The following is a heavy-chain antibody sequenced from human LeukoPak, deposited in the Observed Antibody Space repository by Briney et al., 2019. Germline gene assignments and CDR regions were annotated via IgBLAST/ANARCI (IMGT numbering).Heavy chain of an antibody. CDR2: IWYDGSNR. CDR3: VGLGTNYYGLR. J-gene: IGHJ4*02. D-gene: IGHD3-10*01. CDR1: VFPFSSYG. Sequence: QSGGSLRLSCAASVFPFSSYGMHWVRQAPGKGLEGVAVIWYDGSNRYYADSVKGRFTISRDNSKNTLYLEMNSLRAEDTAVYYCVGLGTNYYGLRCGQGTLVTVSS. V-gene: IGHV3-33*01.